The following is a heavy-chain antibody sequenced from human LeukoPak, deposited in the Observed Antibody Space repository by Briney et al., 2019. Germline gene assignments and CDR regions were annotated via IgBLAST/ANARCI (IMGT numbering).Heavy chain of an antibody. Sequence: GGSLRLSCAASGFTFNNFAMTWVRQAPGKGLEWVSTISGTGGNTYYADSVKGRFTISRDNSKNTLYLQMDSLRAEDTAVYYCAKSRVGYDYWGQGTLVNVSS. V-gene: IGHV3-23*01. J-gene: IGHJ4*02. CDR1: GFTFNNFA. CDR3: AKSRVGYDY. D-gene: IGHD2-2*01. CDR2: ISGTGGNT.